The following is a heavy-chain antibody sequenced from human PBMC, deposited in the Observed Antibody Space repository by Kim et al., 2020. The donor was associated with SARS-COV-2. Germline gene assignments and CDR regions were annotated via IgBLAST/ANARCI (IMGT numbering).Heavy chain of an antibody. Sequence: SVKVSCKASGGTFSSYAITWVRQAPGQGLEWMGGIIPMLGTTIYAQRFQGRVTITADISTSTAYMEMSSLRSEDAAVYYCAKVIYPSGVAQCYFGYWGQ. CDR3: AKVIYPSGVAQCYFGY. CDR2: IIPMLGTT. D-gene: IGHD1-26*01. CDR1: GGTFSSYA. J-gene: IGHJ4*02. V-gene: IGHV1-69*10.